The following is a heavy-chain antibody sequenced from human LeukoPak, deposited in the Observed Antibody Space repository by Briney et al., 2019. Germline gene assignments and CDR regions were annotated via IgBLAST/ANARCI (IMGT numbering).Heavy chain of an antibody. Sequence: PGGSLRLSCAASGFTFSNYAMTWVRQAPGKGLEWVSVLSGSGASTYYADSVKGRFTISRDNSKNTLYLQMNRLRADDSAVYYCAKVAGLLFGSSHDFDFWGQGTLVTVSS. CDR2: LSGSGAST. CDR1: GFTFSNYA. J-gene: IGHJ4*02. CDR3: AKVAGLLFGSSHDFDF. D-gene: IGHD2-21*01. V-gene: IGHV3-23*01.